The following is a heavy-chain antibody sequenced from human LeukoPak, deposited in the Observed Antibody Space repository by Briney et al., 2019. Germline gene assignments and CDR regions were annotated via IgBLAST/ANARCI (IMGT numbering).Heavy chain of an antibody. CDR3: ARGARQVGGLYYFDS. J-gene: IGHJ4*02. CDR1: GLTVSSNY. Sequence: GGSLRLSCVVNGLTVSSNYMSWVRQAPGKGPEWVSVIYSDGSTYYADSVKGRLTISRDNSQNTLYLQMNSLRAEDTAVYYCARGARQVGGLYYFDSWGQGTLVTVSS. V-gene: IGHV3-53*01. D-gene: IGHD3/OR15-3a*01. CDR2: IYSDGST.